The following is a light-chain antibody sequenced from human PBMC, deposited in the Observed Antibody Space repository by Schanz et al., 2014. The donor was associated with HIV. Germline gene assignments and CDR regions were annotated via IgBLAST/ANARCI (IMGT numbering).Light chain of an antibody. CDR2: GAS. CDR3: QQYNSYSNT. J-gene: IGKJ2*01. CDR1: QSIGRF. Sequence: DIQITQSPSYLSASVGERVTLTCRASQSIGRFLNWYQHKAGQAPKLLLYGASVLQSGVPSRFSGSGSDTEFTLTISSLQPDDFATYYCQQYNSYSNTFGQGTKLDIK. V-gene: IGKV1-5*01.